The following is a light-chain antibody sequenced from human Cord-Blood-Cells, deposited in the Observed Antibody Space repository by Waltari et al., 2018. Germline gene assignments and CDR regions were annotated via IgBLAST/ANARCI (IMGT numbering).Light chain of an antibody. CDR3: QQYYSIFT. CDR2: WAS. V-gene: IGKV4-1*01. CDR1: QSVLYSSNNKNY. Sequence: DIVMTQSPDSLAVSLGERATINCKSSQSVLYSSNNKNYLAWYQQKPGQPPKLLIYWASTRESGVPGRFSGSGSGTDFTLTISSLQAEDVAVYYCQQYYSIFTFGGGTKVEIK. J-gene: IGKJ4*01.